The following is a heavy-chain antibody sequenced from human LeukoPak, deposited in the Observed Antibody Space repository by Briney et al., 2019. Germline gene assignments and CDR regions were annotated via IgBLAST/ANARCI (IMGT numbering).Heavy chain of an antibody. D-gene: IGHD6-13*01. CDR3: ARGGIAAAGIPLRI. Sequence: SETLSLTCTVSGGSISSYYWSWIRQPPGKGLEWTGYIYYSGSTNYNPSLKSRVTISVDTSKNQFSLKLSSVTAADTAVYYCARGGIAAAGIPLRIWGQGTMVTVSS. J-gene: IGHJ3*02. CDR1: GGSISSYY. CDR2: IYYSGST. V-gene: IGHV4-59*08.